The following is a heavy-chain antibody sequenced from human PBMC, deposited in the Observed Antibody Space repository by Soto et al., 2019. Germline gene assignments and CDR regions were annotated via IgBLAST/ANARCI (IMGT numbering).Heavy chain of an antibody. Sequence: QVQLVESGGGVVQPGRSLRLSCAASGFTFSSYAMHWVRQAPGKGLEWVAVISYDGSNKYYADSVKGRLTISRDNSKNTLYLKKNILRAEDTALYYCARARAYCSGGSCYSRRYYYYGMDTWGRGTTVTVSS. CDR2: ISYDGSNK. CDR1: GFTFSSYA. J-gene: IGHJ6*01. V-gene: IGHV3-30-3*01. CDR3: ARARAYCSGGSCYSRRYYYYGMDT. D-gene: IGHD2-15*01.